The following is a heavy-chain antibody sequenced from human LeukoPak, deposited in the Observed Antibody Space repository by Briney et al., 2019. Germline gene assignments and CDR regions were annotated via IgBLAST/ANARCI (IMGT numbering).Heavy chain of an antibody. J-gene: IGHJ3*02. CDR3: AKDRSSSSWFDGYDI. CDR1: GFTFSSYG. CDR2: ISGSGGST. D-gene: IGHD6-13*01. Sequence: PGGSLRLSCAASGFTFSSYGMSWVRQAPGKGLEWVSSISGSGGSTYYADSVKGRFTISRDNSKNALYLQMNSLRAEDTAVYYCAKDRSSSSWFDGYDIWGQGTMVTVSS. V-gene: IGHV3-23*01.